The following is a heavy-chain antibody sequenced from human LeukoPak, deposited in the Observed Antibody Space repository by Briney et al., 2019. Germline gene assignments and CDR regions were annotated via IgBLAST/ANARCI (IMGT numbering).Heavy chain of an antibody. CDR3: ARLREGRFDY. CDR1: GGSFSGYY. J-gene: IGHJ4*02. D-gene: IGHD1-26*01. V-gene: IGHV4-34*01. CDR2: INHSVST. Sequence: PSETLSLTCAVYGGSFSGYYWSWIRQPPGKGLEWMGEINHSVSTNYNPSLKSRVTISVDTSKNQFSLKLSSVTAADRAVYYCARLREGRFDYWGEGTLVSVSS.